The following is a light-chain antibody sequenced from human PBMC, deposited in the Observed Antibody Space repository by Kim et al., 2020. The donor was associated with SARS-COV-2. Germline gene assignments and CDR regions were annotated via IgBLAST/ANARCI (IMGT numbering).Light chain of an antibody. Sequence: SYELTQPSSVSVSPGQTARITCSGDILTKQYARWYQHKPGQAPVLVLYKDSQRPSGIPERISGSNSGTTVTLTINGAQIEDEADYYCYSAADENWVFGGGTQLTVL. CDR1: ILTKQY. V-gene: IGLV3-27*01. CDR2: KDS. J-gene: IGLJ3*02. CDR3: YSAADENWV.